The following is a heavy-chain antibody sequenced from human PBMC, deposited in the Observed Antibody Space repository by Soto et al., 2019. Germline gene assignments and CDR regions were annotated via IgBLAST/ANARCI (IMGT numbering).Heavy chain of an antibody. V-gene: IGHV1-18*01. CDR1: GYTFTSYG. CDR3: ARASSWYVGYYYYYMDV. J-gene: IGHJ6*03. Sequence: ASVKVSCKASGYTFTSYGISWVRQAPGQGLEWMGRISAYNGNTNYAQKLQGRVTMTTDTSTSTAYMELRSLRSDDTAVYYCARASSWYVGYYYYYMDVWGKGTTVTVSS. CDR2: ISAYNGNT. D-gene: IGHD6-13*01.